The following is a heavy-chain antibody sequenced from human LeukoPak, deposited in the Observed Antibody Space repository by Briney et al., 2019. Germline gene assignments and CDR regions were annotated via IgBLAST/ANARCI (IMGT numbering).Heavy chain of an antibody. V-gene: IGHV1-69*05. J-gene: IGHJ6*03. CDR3: ARGIETRYYYYYMDV. CDR2: IIPIFGTA. D-gene: IGHD1-7*01. CDR1: GGTFSSYA. Sequence: ASVKVSCKASGGTFSSYAISWVRQAPGQGLEWMGGIIPIFGTANYAQKFQGRVTITTDESTSTAYIELSSLRSEDTAVYYCARGIETRYYYYYMDVWGKGTTVTVSS.